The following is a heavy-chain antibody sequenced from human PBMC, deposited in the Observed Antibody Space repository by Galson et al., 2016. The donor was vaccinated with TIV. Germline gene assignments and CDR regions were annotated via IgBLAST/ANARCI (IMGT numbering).Heavy chain of an antibody. CDR1: GGTFNSHT. J-gene: IGHJ6*02. CDR3: AKARGYSYGSPQDYYYGMDA. CDR2: FVPILDVA. Sequence: SVKVSCKASGGTFNSHTVTWVRQAPGQGLEWMGRFVPILDVANYAQKFQGRVTITADTTTSTIYMELSSLRSEDTALYYCAKARGYSYGSPQDYYYGMDAWGQGTTVTVSS. V-gene: IGHV1-69*02. D-gene: IGHD5-18*01.